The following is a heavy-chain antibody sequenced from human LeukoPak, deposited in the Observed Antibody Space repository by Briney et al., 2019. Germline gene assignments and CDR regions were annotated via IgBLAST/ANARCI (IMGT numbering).Heavy chain of an antibody. J-gene: IGHJ4*02. CDR2: IRYDGSNK. D-gene: IGHD2-2*01. V-gene: IGHV3-30*02. CDR1: GFTFSSYG. Sequence: PGGSLRLSCAASGFTFSSYGMHWVRQAPGKGLEWVAFIRYDGSNKYYADSVKGRFTISRDNSKNTLYLQMNSLIAEDTAVHYCAKDRSTSCSLCLTWGQETLVTVS. CDR3: AKDRSTSCSLCLT.